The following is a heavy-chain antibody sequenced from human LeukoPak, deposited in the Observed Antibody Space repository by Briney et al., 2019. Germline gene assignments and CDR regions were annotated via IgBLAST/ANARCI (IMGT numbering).Heavy chain of an antibody. V-gene: IGHV3-30*04. J-gene: IGHJ4*02. CDR1: GFTFSSYA. Sequence: GRSLRLSCAASGFTFSSYAMHWVRQAPGKGLEWVAVISYDGSNKYYADSVKGRFTISRDNSKNTLYLQMDSLRAEDTAVYYCAKGYSSGWYVYFDYWGQGTLVTVSS. D-gene: IGHD6-19*01. CDR2: ISYDGSNK. CDR3: AKGYSSGWYVYFDY.